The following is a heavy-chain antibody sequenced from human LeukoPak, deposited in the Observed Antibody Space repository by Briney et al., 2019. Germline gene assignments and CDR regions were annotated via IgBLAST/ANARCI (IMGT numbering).Heavy chain of an antibody. V-gene: IGHV1-24*01. CDR3: ATLGPTVAGNRGAYYYYGMDV. CDR1: GYTLTELS. J-gene: IGHJ6*02. Sequence: ASVKVSCKVSGYTLTELSMHRVRQAPGKGLEWMGGFDPEDGETIYAQKFQGRVTMTEDTSTDTAYMELSSLRSEDTAVYYCATLGPTVAGNRGAYYYYGMDVWGQGTTVTVSS. D-gene: IGHD6-19*01. CDR2: FDPEDGET.